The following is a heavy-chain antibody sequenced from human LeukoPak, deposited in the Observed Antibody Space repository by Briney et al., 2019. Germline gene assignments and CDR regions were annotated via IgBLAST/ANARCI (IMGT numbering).Heavy chain of an antibody. J-gene: IGHJ4*02. CDR3: AKDQVVPFDY. V-gene: IGHV3-21*04. CDR2: ISSSSSYI. CDR1: GFTFSSYS. Sequence: TGGSLRLSCAASGFTFSSYSMNWVRQAPGKGLEWVSSISSSSSYIYYADSVKGRFTISRDNAKNSLYLQMNSLRAEDTAVYFCAKDQVVPFDYWGQGTLVTVSS. D-gene: IGHD2-2*01.